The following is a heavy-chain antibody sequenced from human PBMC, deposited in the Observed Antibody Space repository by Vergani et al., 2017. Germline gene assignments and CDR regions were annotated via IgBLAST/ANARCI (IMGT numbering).Heavy chain of an antibody. CDR1: GGTLRSYG. V-gene: IGHV1-18*01. Sequence: QVQLVQSGAEVKKPGSSVKVSCKASGGTLRSYGISWVRQAPGQGLEWMGWISAYNGNTNYAQKLQGRVTMTTDTSTSTAYMELRSLRSDDTAVYYCARDRYYYDSSGPSSTAFDIWGQGTMVTVSS. D-gene: IGHD3-22*01. CDR3: ARDRYYYDSSGPSSTAFDI. J-gene: IGHJ3*02. CDR2: ISAYNGNT.